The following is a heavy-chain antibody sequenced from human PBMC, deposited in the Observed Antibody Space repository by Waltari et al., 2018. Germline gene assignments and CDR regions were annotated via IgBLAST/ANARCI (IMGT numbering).Heavy chain of an antibody. CDR1: GYSFSDFG. CDR2: ITANNVHT. V-gene: IGHV1-18*01. D-gene: IGHD3-3*01. J-gene: IGHJ5*02. Sequence: QVQLVQSGAEVKKPGASVKVSCRASGYSFSDFGISWVRQAPGQGLGWMGWITANNVHTTPARKFQGRLIMTKDTPTATVYMELSYLTSDDTAVYFCARERHRLMEVGYLMALDPWGQGTLVTVSS. CDR3: ARERHRLMEVGYLMALDP.